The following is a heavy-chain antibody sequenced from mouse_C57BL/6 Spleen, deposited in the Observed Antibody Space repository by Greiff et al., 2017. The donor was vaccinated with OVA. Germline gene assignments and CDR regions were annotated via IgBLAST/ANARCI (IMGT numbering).Heavy chain of an antibody. D-gene: IGHD1-1*01. CDR3: TRDYYGSSYWYFDV. CDR1: GFTFSSYA. Sequence: EVQGVESGEGLVKPGGSLKLSCAASGFTFSSYAMSWVRQTPEKRLAWVSYISSGGDYIYYAAPVKGRFTISRDNARNTLYLQMSSLKSEDTAMYYCTRDYYGSSYWYFDVWGTGTTVTVSS. CDR2: ISSGGDYI. J-gene: IGHJ1*03. V-gene: IGHV5-9-1*02.